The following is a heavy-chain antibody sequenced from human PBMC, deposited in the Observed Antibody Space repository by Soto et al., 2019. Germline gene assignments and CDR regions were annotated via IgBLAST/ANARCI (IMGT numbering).Heavy chain of an antibody. V-gene: IGHV1-3*05. J-gene: IGHJ4*02. CDR1: GYTFTSYA. D-gene: IGHD2-21*02. CDR3: ARSIVVVTAIDY. CDR2: INAGNGNT. Sequence: QVQLVQSGAEEKKPGASVKVSCKASGYTFTSYAMHWVRQAPGQRLEWMGWINAGNGNTKYSQKFQGRVTITRDTSASTAYMELSSRRSEETAVYYCARSIVVVTAIDYWGQGTLFTVSS.